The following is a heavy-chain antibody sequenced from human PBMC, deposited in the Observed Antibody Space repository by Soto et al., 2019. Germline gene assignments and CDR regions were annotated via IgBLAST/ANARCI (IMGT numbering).Heavy chain of an antibody. CDR1: GYTFTSYD. CDR2: MNPNSGNT. V-gene: IGHV1-8*01. D-gene: IGHD6-6*01. J-gene: IGHJ6*03. Sequence: ASVKVSCKASGYTFTSYDINWVRQATGQGLEWMGWMNPNSGNTGYAQKFQGRVTMTRNTSISTAYMELSSLRSEDTAVYYCARWGSIAARTDYYYLDVWGKGTTVTVSS. CDR3: ARWGSIAARTDYYYLDV.